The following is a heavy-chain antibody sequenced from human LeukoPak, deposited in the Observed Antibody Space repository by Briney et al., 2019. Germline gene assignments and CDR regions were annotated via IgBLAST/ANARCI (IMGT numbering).Heavy chain of an antibody. CDR3: ARDVNDNIGSSDY. V-gene: IGHV1-2*02. CDR2: INPNSGGT. D-gene: IGHD3-22*01. Sequence: ASVKVSCKASGYTFTGYYMHWVRQAPGQGLEWMGWINPNSGGTNYAQKFQGRVTMTRDTSISTAYMELSRLRSDDTAVYYCARDVNDNIGSSDYWGQGTLVTVSS. J-gene: IGHJ4*02. CDR1: GYTFTGYY.